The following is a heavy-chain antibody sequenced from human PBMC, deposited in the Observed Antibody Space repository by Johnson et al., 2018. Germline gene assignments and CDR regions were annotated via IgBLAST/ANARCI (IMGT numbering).Heavy chain of an antibody. D-gene: IGHD5-18*01. Sequence: QVQLQESGPGLVKPSQTLSLTCIVSGGFVSSDGYYWNWIRQPAGKGPEWLGRIYARGNTDYAPSLKRRVAISMDKSKNQFSLRRSSVTAADSAVDYWAREVYMYGHDAFDIWGQGTMVAVSS. CDR3: AREVYMYGHDAFDI. CDR1: GGFVSSDGYY. V-gene: IGHV4-61*02. J-gene: IGHJ3*02. CDR2: IYARGNT.